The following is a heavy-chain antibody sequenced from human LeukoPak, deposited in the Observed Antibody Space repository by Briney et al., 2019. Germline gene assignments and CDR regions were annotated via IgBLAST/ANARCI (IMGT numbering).Heavy chain of an antibody. CDR1: GASISGCPYY. Sequence: SETLSLTCTVSGASISGCPYYWGWLRQSPGKGLEGIGSFYNGGSIYYNPSLESRVIVSVDTSKNQFSLNMSSVTAADTAMYYCGRPYRVYGHFPFDYWGQGILVTVSS. CDR2: FYNGGSI. V-gene: IGHV4-39*01. D-gene: IGHD3-10*01. CDR3: GRPYRVYGHFPFDY. J-gene: IGHJ4*02.